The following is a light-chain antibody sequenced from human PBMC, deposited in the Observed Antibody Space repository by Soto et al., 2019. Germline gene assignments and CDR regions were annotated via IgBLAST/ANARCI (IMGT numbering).Light chain of an antibody. CDR1: QKVFNNH. CDR3: QQYGSSPGT. Sequence: GLAQSPATLSLSPRERATLSCSARQKVFNNHIGWYQQKPGQAPRLLIYGASSRATGFPDRFSGSGSGTDFTLTISGLEPEDFAVYYCQQYGSSPGTCGQGTKV. J-gene: IGKJ1*01. CDR2: GAS. V-gene: IGKV3-20*01.